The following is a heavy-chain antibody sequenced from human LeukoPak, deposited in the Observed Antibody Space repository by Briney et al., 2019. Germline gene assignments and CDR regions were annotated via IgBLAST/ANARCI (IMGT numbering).Heavy chain of an antibody. V-gene: IGHV4-38-2*02. J-gene: IGHJ4*02. CDR1: GYSISSRYY. Sequence: SETLSLTCTVSGYSISSRYYWGWIRQPPGKGLAWIGSIYHSGSTYYNPSLKSRVTISVDTSKNQFSLKLSSVTAADTAVYYCARVGNYYDSRGDLDYWGQGTLVTVSS. CDR3: ARVGNYYDSRGDLDY. CDR2: IYHSGST. D-gene: IGHD3-22*01.